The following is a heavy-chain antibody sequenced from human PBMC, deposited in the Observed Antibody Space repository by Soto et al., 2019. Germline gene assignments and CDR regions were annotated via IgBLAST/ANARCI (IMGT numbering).Heavy chain of an antibody. CDR2: ISGSGGST. D-gene: IGHD1-7*01. V-gene: IGHV3-23*01. CDR1: GFTFSIYA. Sequence: GGSLRLSCAASGFTFSIYAMNWVRQAPGKGLEWVSAISGSGGSTYYADSVKGRFTISRDSSKNTLYLQMNSLRAEDTAVYYCAKGNSWSPALVLDIWGQGTMVTVSS. CDR3: AKGNSWSPALVLDI. J-gene: IGHJ3*02.